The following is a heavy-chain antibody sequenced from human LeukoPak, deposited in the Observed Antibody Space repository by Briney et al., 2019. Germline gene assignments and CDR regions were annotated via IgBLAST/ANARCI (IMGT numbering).Heavy chain of an antibody. D-gene: IGHD4-17*01. Sequence: GGSLRLSCAASGFTFSSYSMNWVRQAPGKGLEWVSYISSSSSTIYYADSVKGRFTISRDNAKNSLYLQMNSLRAEDTAVYYCARDLSATVTTYWGQGTLDTVSS. J-gene: IGHJ4*02. CDR1: GFTFSSYS. CDR3: ARDLSATVTTY. V-gene: IGHV3-48*01. CDR2: ISSSSSTI.